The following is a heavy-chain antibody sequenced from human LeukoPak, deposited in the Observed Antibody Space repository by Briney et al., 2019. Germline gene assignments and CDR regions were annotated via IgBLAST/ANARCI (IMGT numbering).Heavy chain of an antibody. CDR3: ARAQRWLQAYYFDC. Sequence: RSSETLSLTCAVYGGSFSGYYWSWIRQPPGKGLEWIGEINHSGSTNYNPSLKSRVTISVDTSKNQFSLKLSSVTAADTAVYYCARAQRWLQAYYFDCWGQGTLVTVSS. J-gene: IGHJ4*02. CDR2: INHSGST. D-gene: IGHD5-24*01. CDR1: GGSFSGYY. V-gene: IGHV4-34*01.